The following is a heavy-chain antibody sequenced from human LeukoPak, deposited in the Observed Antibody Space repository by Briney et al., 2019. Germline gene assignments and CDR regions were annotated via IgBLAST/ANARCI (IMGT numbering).Heavy chain of an antibody. Sequence: GGSLRLSCAASGFTFSSYAMHWVRQAPGKGLEWVAVISYDGSNKYYADSVKGRFTISRDNSKNTLYLQMNSLRAEDTAVYYCASSSGYYYGSGSYYTLGYFDYWGQGTLVTISS. CDR2: ISYDGSNK. CDR1: GFTFSSYA. J-gene: IGHJ4*02. V-gene: IGHV3-30*04. D-gene: IGHD3-10*01. CDR3: ASSSGYYYGSGSYYTLGYFDY.